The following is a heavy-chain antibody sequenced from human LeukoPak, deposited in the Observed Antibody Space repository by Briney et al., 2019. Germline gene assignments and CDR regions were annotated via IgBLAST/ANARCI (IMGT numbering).Heavy chain of an antibody. D-gene: IGHD2-21*02. Sequence: SETLSLTCTVSGGSISSYYWSWIRQPPGKGLEWIGYIYYGGSTNYNPSLKSRVTISVDTSKNQFSLKLSSVTAADTAVYYCARDLWAYCGGDCYWGNAFDIWGQGTMVTVSS. V-gene: IGHV4-59*12. J-gene: IGHJ3*02. CDR2: IYYGGST. CDR3: ARDLWAYCGGDCYWGNAFDI. CDR1: GGSISSYY.